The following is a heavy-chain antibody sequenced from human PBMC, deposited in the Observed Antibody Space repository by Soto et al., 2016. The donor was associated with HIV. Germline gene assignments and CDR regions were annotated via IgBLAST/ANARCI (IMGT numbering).Heavy chain of an antibody. V-gene: IGHV1-69*04. CDR2: IIPILVIT. Sequence: QVQLVQSGAELKKPGSSVKVSCTASGGTFNNYGLNWVRQAPGQGLDWMGGIIPILVITKYVQKFQGRVTITADKSTSTVYMELSTLRSDDTAVYYCARGPYYGDYPDYSYYYMDVWGKGTTVTVSS. D-gene: IGHD4-17*01. CDR1: GGTFNNYG. CDR3: ARGPYYGDYPDYSYYYMDV. J-gene: IGHJ6*03.